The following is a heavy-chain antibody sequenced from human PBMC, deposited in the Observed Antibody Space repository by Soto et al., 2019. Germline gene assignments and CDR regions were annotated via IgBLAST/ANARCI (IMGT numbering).Heavy chain of an antibody. CDR2: IYYSGST. J-gene: IGHJ5*02. CDR1: GGSISSGDYY. Sequence: TLSLTCTVSGGSISSGDYYWSWIRQPPWKGLEWIGYIYYSGSTYYNPSLKSRVTISVDTSKNQFSLKLSSVTAADTAVYYCARERPDGSRLDPWGQGTLVTVSS. CDR3: ARERPDGSRLDP. D-gene: IGHD6-13*01. V-gene: IGHV4-30-4*01.